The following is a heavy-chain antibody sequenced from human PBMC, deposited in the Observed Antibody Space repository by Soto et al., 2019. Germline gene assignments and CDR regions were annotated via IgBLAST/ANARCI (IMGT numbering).Heavy chain of an antibody. Sequence: GGSLRLSCAASGFTFSSYAMHWVRQAPGKGLEWVAVISYDGSNKYYADSVKGRFTISRDNSKNTLYLQMNSLRAEDTAVYYCARDLRRGYDILTGYSLDAFDIWGQGTMVTVSS. CDR2: ISYDGSNK. J-gene: IGHJ3*02. D-gene: IGHD3-9*01. V-gene: IGHV3-30-3*01. CDR3: ARDLRRGYDILTGYSLDAFDI. CDR1: GFTFSSYA.